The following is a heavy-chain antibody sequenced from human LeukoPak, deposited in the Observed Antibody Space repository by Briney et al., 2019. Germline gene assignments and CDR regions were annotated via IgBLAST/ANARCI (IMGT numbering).Heavy chain of an antibody. Sequence: PARSLTLSCAASAFTFSSYGMHCARHAPGTGLGLVAVIWYDGSNKYYAESVQGRFTISRDNSGITLYLQMISVRAEDTPVYYFASYVLGDAFDIWGQGTMVTVSS. D-gene: IGHD3-3*02. V-gene: IGHV3-33*01. J-gene: IGHJ3*02. CDR2: IWYDGSNK. CDR1: AFTFSSYG. CDR3: ASYVLGDAFDI.